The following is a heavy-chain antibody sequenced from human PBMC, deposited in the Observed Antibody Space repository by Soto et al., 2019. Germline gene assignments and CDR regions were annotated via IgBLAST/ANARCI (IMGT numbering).Heavy chain of an antibody. V-gene: IGHV1-2*04. Sequence: ASVKVSCKASGYTFTGYYMHWVRQAPGHGLEWMGWINPNSGGTNYAQKFQGWVTMTRDTSISTAYMELSRLRSDDTAVYYCARALRLGELSLGDYWGQGTMVTVSS. J-gene: IGHJ4*02. CDR2: INPNSGGT. D-gene: IGHD3-16*02. CDR1: GYTFTGYY. CDR3: ARALRLGELSLGDY.